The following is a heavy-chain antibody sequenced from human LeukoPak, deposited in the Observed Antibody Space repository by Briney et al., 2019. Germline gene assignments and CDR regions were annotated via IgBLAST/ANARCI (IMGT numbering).Heavy chain of an antibody. J-gene: IGHJ4*02. V-gene: IGHV1-18*04. CDR2: ISGYNVDT. Sequence: ASVKVSCKASGYTFTSYGVSWVRQAPGQGLEWMGWISGYNVDTNYAQKFQGRATMTTDTSTSTAYMELRSLRSDDTALYYCARAEYCSATSCYSGGRLYSSSAGDYWGQGTLVTVSS. CDR3: ARAEYCSATSCYSGGRLYSSSAGDY. CDR1: GYTFTSYG. D-gene: IGHD2-2*01.